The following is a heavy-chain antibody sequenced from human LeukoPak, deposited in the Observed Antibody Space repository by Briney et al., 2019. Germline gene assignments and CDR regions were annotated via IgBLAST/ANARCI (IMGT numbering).Heavy chain of an antibody. CDR1: GFTFSSYA. CDR3: AKVDHDSSGYYDS. D-gene: IGHD3-22*01. V-gene: IGHV3-23*01. Sequence: GGSLRLSCAASGFTFSSYAMSWVRQAPGKGLQWVSAISGSGGTTYYADSVKGRFTISRDNSKNTLYLQMNSLRAEDTAVYYCAKVDHDSSGYYDSWGQGTLVTVSS. CDR2: ISGSGGTT. J-gene: IGHJ5*01.